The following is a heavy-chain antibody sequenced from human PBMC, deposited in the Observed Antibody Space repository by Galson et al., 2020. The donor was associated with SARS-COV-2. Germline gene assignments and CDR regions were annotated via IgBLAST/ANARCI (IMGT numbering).Heavy chain of an antibody. V-gene: IGHV3-53*01. Sequence: GGSLRLSCAASGITVSTNYRNWVRQAPGKGLEWVSVIYSGGSTYYADSVKGRFTISRENSKNTLVLQMNSLRAEDTAVYYCARGDYYYYGLDVWGQGTTVTVSS. CDR3: ARGDYYYYGLDV. CDR2: IYSGGST. J-gene: IGHJ6*02. CDR1: GITVSTNY.